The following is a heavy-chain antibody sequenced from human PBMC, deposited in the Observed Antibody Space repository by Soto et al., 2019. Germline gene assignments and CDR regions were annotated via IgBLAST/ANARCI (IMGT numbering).Heavy chain of an antibody. Sequence: EVQLVESGGGLVQPGGSLRLSCEASGFTFSNFGINWVRQAPGKGLEWVSHISSSSTTIYYAESVQGRFTISRDNAKNSLYLQMSCLRGEDTAVYYCATSFITTIGTTAWGQGTLVTVSS. V-gene: IGHV3-48*01. CDR1: GFTFSNFG. CDR2: ISSSSTTI. CDR3: ATSFITTIGTTA. J-gene: IGHJ4*02. D-gene: IGHD1-1*01.